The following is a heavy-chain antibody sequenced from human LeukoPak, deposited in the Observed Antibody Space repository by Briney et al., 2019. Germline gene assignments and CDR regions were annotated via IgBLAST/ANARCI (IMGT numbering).Heavy chain of an antibody. CDR2: IYYSGST. V-gene: IGHV4-59*01. CDR3: AEMESRRSPPRG. D-gene: IGHD5-24*01. CDR1: GGSISSYY. Sequence: SETLSLTCTVSGGSISSYYWSWIRQPPGKGLEWIGYIYYSGSTNYNPSLKSRVTISVDTSKNQFSLKLSSVTAADTAVYYCAEMESRRSPPRGWGQGTLVTVSS. J-gene: IGHJ4*02.